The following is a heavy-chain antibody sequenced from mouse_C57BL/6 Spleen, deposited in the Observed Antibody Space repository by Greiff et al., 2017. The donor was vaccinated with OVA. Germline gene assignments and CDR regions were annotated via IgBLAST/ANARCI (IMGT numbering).Heavy chain of an antibody. D-gene: IGHD1-2*01. V-gene: IGHV3-6*01. CDR3: SRGLSHYYAMDY. CDR2: ISYDGSN. CDR1: GYSITSGYY. J-gene: IGHJ4*01. Sequence: EVQLQESGPGLVKPSQSLSLTCSVTGYSITSGYYWNWIRQFPGNKLEWMGYISYDGSNNYNPSLKNLISITRDTSKNQFFLKLNSLTTEDTATFYCSRGLSHYYAMDYWGQGTSVTVSS.